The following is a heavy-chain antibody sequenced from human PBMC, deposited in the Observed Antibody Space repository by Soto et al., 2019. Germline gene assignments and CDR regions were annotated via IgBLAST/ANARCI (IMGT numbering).Heavy chain of an antibody. D-gene: IGHD5-18*01. CDR3: ARGAYSSGLYYFAY. CDR1: GYTFTSYD. Sequence: QVQLVQSGAEVKKPGASVKVSCKASGYTFTSYDINWVRQATGQGLEWMGWMNPNSGNTGYAQKFQGRVTMTRNTSISTAYMQLSSLRSEDTAVYYCARGAYSSGLYYFAYWGQGTLVTVSS. CDR2: MNPNSGNT. V-gene: IGHV1-8*01. J-gene: IGHJ4*02.